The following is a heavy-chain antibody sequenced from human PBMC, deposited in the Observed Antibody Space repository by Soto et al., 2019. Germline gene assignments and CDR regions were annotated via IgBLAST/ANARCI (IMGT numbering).Heavy chain of an antibody. J-gene: IGHJ6*02. CDR2: IYYSGST. CDR3: ASSNIAAAGFYYYGMDV. V-gene: IGHV4-59*01. Sequence: SDTLSLTFTVSGGSSSSYYWIVLRQPPGKGLEWIGYIYYSGSTNYNPSLKSRVTISVDTSKNQFSLKLSSVTAADTAVYYCASSNIAAAGFYYYGMDVWGRGTTVT. D-gene: IGHD6-13*01. CDR1: GGSSSSYY.